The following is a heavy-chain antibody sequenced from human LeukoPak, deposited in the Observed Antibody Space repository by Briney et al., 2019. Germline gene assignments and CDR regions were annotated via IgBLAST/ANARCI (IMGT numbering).Heavy chain of an antibody. D-gene: IGHD6-19*01. CDR2: ISSSSSTI. V-gene: IGHV3-48*01. CDR1: GFTFSSYS. J-gene: IGHJ6*03. CDR3: AREERYSSGWYPPNEGYYYYYMDV. Sequence: GGSLRLSCAASGFTFSSYSMNWVRQAPGKGLEWVSYISSSSSTIYYADSVKGRFTISRDNAKNSLYLQMNSLRAEDTAVYYCAREERYSSGWYPPNEGYYYYYMDVWGKGTTVTVSS.